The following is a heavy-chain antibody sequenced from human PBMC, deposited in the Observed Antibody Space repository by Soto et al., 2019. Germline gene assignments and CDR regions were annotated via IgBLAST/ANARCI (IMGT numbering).Heavy chain of an antibody. J-gene: IGHJ5*02. V-gene: IGHV4-39*01. CDR1: GGSISSSSYY. CDR3: ARRHDWPNHNWFDP. CDR2: IYYSGST. Sequence: SETLSLTCTVSGGSISSSSYYWGWIRQPPGKGLEWIGSIYYSGSTYYNPSLKSRVTISVDTSKNQFSLKLSSVTAADTAVYYCARRHDWPNHNWFDPWGQGTLVTVSS. D-gene: IGHD3-9*01.